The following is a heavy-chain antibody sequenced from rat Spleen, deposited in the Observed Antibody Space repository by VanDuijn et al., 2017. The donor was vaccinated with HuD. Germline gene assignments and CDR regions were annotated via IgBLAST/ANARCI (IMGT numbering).Heavy chain of an antibody. CDR2: IIYDGSST. V-gene: IGHV5-17*01. CDR3: ARQGNYYWYFDF. J-gene: IGHJ1*01. CDR1: GFTFSDYA. Sequence: EVQLVESGGGLVQPGRSLKLSCAASGFTFSDYAMAWVRQAPKKGLEWVATIIYDGSSTYYRDSVKGRFTISRDNAKSTLYLQMDSLRSEDTATDYCARQGNYYWYFDFWGPGTMVTVSS.